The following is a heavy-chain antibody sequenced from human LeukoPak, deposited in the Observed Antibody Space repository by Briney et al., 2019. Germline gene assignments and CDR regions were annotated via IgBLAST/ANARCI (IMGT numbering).Heavy chain of an antibody. CDR1: GGSFSGYY. CDR3: ARSFRYYYDSSGYYPYNWFDP. D-gene: IGHD3-22*01. J-gene: IGHJ5*02. Sequence: SETLSLTCAVYGGSFSGYYWSWLRQPPWKGLEWIEEINHSGRTNYNPSLKGRVTISVDTSKTQFSLKLSPVTAADTAVYYCARSFRYYYDSSGYYPYNWFDPWGQGTLVTVSS. V-gene: IGHV4-34*01. CDR2: INHSGRT.